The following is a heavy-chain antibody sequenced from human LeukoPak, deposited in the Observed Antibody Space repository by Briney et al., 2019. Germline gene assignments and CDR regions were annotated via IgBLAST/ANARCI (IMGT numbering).Heavy chain of an antibody. CDR3: AKDPTTVTTGWYFDL. J-gene: IGHJ2*01. V-gene: IGHV3-23*01. CDR2: ISGSGGST. Sequence: GGSLRLSCAASGFTFNSYAMSWVRQAPGKGLEWVSAISGSGGSTYYADSVKGRFTFSRDNSKNTLNLQMNSLRAEDTAVYYCAKDPTTVTTGWYFDLWGRGTLVTVSS. D-gene: IGHD4-17*01. CDR1: GFTFNSYA.